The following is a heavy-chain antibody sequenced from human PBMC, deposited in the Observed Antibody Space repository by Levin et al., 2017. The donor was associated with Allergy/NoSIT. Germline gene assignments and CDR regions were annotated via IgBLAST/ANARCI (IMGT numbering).Heavy chain of an antibody. CDR3: ARDCRSSTSCYFDY. V-gene: IGHV3-33*01. CDR2: IWYDGSNK. Sequence: PGESLKISCAASGFTFSSYGMHWVRQAPGKGLEWVAVIWYDGSNKYYADSVKGRFTISRDNSKNTLYLQMNSLRAEDTAVYYCARDCRSSTSCYFDYWGQGTLVTVSS. D-gene: IGHD2-2*01. J-gene: IGHJ4*02. CDR1: GFTFSSYG.